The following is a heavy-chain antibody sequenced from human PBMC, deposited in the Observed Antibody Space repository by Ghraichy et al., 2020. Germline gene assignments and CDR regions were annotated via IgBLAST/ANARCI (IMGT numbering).Heavy chain of an antibody. CDR1: GFTFSDYT. V-gene: IGHV3-48*02. J-gene: IGHJ4*02. CDR2: ISSTSNTI. Sequence: GGSLRLSCAASGFTFSDYTMNWVRQAPGKGLEWVSYISSTSNTIYYADSVKGRFTISRDNAKNSLYLQMNGLRDEDTAVYYCARIPGYSSGWGQGTLVTVSS. D-gene: IGHD6-19*01. CDR3: ARIPGYSSG.